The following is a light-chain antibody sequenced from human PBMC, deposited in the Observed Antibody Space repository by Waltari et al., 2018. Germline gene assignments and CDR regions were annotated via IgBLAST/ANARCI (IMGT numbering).Light chain of an antibody. CDR3: HQYYTTPQA. Sequence: DIVMTQSPDSLTVSLGERATINCKSSQSVLSSSNNKNYVAWYQQKPVQPPKVVMYLASPREIGVPDRFSGSGSGTDFTLTISSLQAEDVAVYYCHQYYTTPQAFGQGTKVEIK. J-gene: IGKJ1*01. CDR2: LAS. V-gene: IGKV4-1*01. CDR1: QSVLSSSNNKNY.